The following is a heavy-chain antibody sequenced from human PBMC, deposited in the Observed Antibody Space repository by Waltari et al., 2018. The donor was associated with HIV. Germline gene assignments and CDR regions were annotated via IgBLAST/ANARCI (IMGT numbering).Heavy chain of an antibody. CDR3: ARAFMIRGTGAFDI. Sequence: EVQVVESGGGLVQPGGSPRLSCAASGFTFSSYEMNWVRQAPGKGLEWVSYISSSGSTIYFADSVKGRFTMSRDNAKNSLYLRMNSLRAEDTAVYYCARAFMIRGTGAFDIWGQGTMVTVSS. D-gene: IGHD3-10*01. V-gene: IGHV3-48*03. CDR1: GFTFSSYE. CDR2: ISSSGSTI. J-gene: IGHJ3*02.